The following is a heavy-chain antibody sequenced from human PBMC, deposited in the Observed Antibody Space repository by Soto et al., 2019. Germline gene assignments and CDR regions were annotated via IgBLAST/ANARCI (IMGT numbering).Heavy chain of an antibody. CDR3: VSDSSGYYYDAFDI. V-gene: IGHV3-33*01. CDR1: GFTFSSYG. J-gene: IGHJ3*02. Sequence: GGSLRLSCAASGFTFSSYGMHWVRQAPGKGLEWVAVIWYDGSNKYYADSVKGRFTISRDNSKNTLYLQMNSLRAEDTAVYYCVSDSSGYYYDAFDIWGQGTMVTVSS. CDR2: IWYDGSNK. D-gene: IGHD3-22*01.